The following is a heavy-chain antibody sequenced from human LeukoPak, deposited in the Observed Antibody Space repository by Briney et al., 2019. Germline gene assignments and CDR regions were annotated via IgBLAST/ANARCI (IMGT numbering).Heavy chain of an antibody. J-gene: IGHJ5*02. V-gene: IGHV3-23*01. D-gene: IGHD3-22*01. CDR2: ISNDGGGT. Sequence: GGSLRLSCAASGFTFNNYGLIWVRQAPGKGLEWVAAISNDGGGTMYAGFVEGRFTISRDNSKNTLFLQMNSLRAEDTALYYCAKGGSGYFADLWGQGTLVTVSS. CDR3: AKGGSGYFADL. CDR1: GFTFNNYG.